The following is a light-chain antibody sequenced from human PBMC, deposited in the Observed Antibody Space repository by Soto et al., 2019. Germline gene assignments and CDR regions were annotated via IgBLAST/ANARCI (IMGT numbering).Light chain of an antibody. V-gene: IGLV2-23*02. CDR2: EVT. J-gene: IGLJ1*01. Sequence: QSVLTQPASVSGSPGQSITISCTGTSSDVGSYNLVSWYQQHPGRAPKLMIYEVTRRPSGVSNRFSGSKSDNTASLTISVLQAEDEAEYYCCSFAGSSYVFGTGTKVTVL. CDR3: CSFAGSSYV. CDR1: SSDVGSYNL.